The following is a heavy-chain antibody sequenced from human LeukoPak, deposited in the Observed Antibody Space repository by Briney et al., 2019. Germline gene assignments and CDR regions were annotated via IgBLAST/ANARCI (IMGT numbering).Heavy chain of an antibody. D-gene: IGHD4-11*01. V-gene: IGHV3-48*04. CDR1: GFSFNSYI. CDR3: ARATWYYMDV. J-gene: IGHJ6*03. CDR2: ISSSSGTI. Sequence: GGSLRLSCAASGFSFNSYIMNWVRQAPGKGLEWISYISSSSGTIYYADSVKGRFTISRDNAKNSLYLQMSSLRAEDTAVYYCARATWYYMDVWGKGTTVTVSS.